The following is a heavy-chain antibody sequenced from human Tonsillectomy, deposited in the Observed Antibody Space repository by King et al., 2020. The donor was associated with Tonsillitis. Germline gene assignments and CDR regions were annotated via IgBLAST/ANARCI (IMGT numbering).Heavy chain of an antibody. D-gene: IGHD3-9*01. Sequence: TLKESGPSLVKPTQTLTLTCTFSGFSLITSVMFLSWIRQPPGKAPEGLSRIDWDDDKYYRTPLKTRLTISKDTSKNQVVLTMTNMDPVDTATYYCARIRDILTGYSFDYWGQGTLVTVPS. CDR1: GFSLITSVMF. CDR3: ARIRDILTGYSFDY. J-gene: IGHJ4*02. CDR2: IDWDDDK. V-gene: IGHV2-70*11.